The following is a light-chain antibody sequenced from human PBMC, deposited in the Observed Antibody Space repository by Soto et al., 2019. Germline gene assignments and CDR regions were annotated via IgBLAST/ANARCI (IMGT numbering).Light chain of an antibody. V-gene: IGKV1-39*01. CDR1: QGISSY. Sequence: DIQMTQSPSSLSASVGDRVTITCRAGQGISSYLAWYQQKPGKAPNLLIYAASTLQSGVPSRFSGSGSGTDFTLTISSLQPEDFATYYCQQSYSTPPTFGQGTRLEIK. J-gene: IGKJ5*01. CDR2: AAS. CDR3: QQSYSTPPT.